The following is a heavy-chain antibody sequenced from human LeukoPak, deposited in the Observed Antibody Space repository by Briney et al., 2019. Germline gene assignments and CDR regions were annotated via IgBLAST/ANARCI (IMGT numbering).Heavy chain of an antibody. CDR1: GGSISSYY. Sequence: SETLSLTCTVSGGSISSYYWSWIRQPPGKGLEWIGYIYHRGSTNYNPSLKSRVTISVDTSKNQFSLKLSSVPAADTAVYYCARVGSGYTFDYWGQGTLVTVSS. J-gene: IGHJ4*02. CDR2: IYHRGST. V-gene: IGHV4-59*01. D-gene: IGHD3-22*01. CDR3: ARVGSGYTFDY.